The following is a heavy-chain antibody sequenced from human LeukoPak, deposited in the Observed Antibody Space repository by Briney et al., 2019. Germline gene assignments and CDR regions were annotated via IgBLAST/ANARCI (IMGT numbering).Heavy chain of an antibody. Sequence: PSETLSLTCTVSGGFISSYYWSWIRQPPGKGLEWIGYIYYTGTTYYNPSLESRITISIDTSRNQFSLKLRSVTAADTAVYYCAREWFGELKGFDPWGQGTLVTVSS. CDR2: IYYTGTT. V-gene: IGHV4-59*12. D-gene: IGHD3-10*01. J-gene: IGHJ5*01. CDR3: AREWFGELKGFDP. CDR1: GGFISSYY.